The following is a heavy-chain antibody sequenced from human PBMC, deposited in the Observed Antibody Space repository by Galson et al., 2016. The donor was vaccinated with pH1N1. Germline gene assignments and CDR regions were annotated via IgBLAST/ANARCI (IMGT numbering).Heavy chain of an antibody. Sequence: SVKVSCKASGYTFTNYAMNWVRQAPGQGLEWMGWINTNTGNPTYAQGFTGRFVFSLDTSDSTTYLHISSLKAEDTAVYYCASPRPLLRYFDWLLPGGLDYWGQGTLVPVSS. D-gene: IGHD3-9*01. J-gene: IGHJ4*02. CDR3: ASPRPLLRYFDWLLPGGLDY. CDR2: INTNTGNP. V-gene: IGHV7-4-1*02. CDR1: GYTFTNYA.